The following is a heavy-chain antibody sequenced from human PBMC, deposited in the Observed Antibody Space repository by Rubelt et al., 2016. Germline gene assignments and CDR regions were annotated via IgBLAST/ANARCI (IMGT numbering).Heavy chain of an antibody. V-gene: IGHV3-33*01. Sequence: QAPGKGLEWVAVVRFDGTRTYYADSVRGRFTMSRDNSRSTLYLLMNSLRDEDTAVYYCARDGSELLTYDYWGQGTLVTVSS. CDR2: VRFDGTRT. J-gene: IGHJ4*02. D-gene: IGHD1-26*01. CDR3: ARDGSELLTYDY.